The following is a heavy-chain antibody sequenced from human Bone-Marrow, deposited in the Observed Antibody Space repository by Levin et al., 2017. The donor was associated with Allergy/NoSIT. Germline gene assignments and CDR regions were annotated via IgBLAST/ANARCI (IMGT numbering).Heavy chain of an antibody. J-gene: IGHJ2*01. D-gene: IGHD4-11*01. V-gene: IGHV1-69*13. CDR2: IIPIFGTA. CDR3: ARGSYSNYRVVWYFDL. CDR1: GGTFSSYA. Sequence: AASVKVSCKASGGTFSSYAISWVRQAPGQGLEWMGGIIPIFGTANYAQKFQGRVTITADESTSTAYMELSSLRSEDTAVYYCARGSYSNYRVVWYFDLWGRGTLVTVSS.